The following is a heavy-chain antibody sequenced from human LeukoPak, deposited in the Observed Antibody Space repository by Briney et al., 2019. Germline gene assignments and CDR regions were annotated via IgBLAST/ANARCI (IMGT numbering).Heavy chain of an antibody. V-gene: IGHV4-38-2*01. CDR1: GYSISSGYY. J-gene: IGHJ4*02. CDR3: ARGTTFFDY. CDR2: IYHSGST. Sequence: SETLSLTCAVSGYSISSGYYWGWIRQPPGKGLEWIGSIYHSGSTYYNPSLKSRVTISVETSKNQFSLKLSSVTAADTAVYYCARGTTFFDYWGQGTLVTVSS. D-gene: IGHD1-1*01.